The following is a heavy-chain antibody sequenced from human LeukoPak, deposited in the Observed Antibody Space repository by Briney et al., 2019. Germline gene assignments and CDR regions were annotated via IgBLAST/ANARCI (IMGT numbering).Heavy chain of an antibody. CDR1: GFTFSSYS. V-gene: IGHV3-21*01. CDR2: ISSSSSYI. D-gene: IGHD3-22*01. CDR3: AKEFLYDSSGYSFDY. J-gene: IGHJ4*02. Sequence: PGGSLRLSCAASGFTFSSYSMNWVRQAPGKGLEWVSSISSSSSYIYYADSVKGRFTISRDDSKSTLYLQMNSLRVEDTAVYYCAKEFLYDSSGYSFDYWGQGALVTVSS.